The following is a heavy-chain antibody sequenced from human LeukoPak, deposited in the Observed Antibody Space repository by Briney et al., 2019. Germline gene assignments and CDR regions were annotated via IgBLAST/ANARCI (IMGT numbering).Heavy chain of an antibody. D-gene: IGHD3-22*01. J-gene: IGHJ3*02. CDR1: GFTFSSYA. CDR2: ISGSGGST. Sequence: PGGSLRLSCAASGFTFSSYAMSWVRQAPGKGLEWVSAISGSGGSTYYADSVKGRFTISRDNSKNTLYLQMNSLRAEDTAVYYCAKDSTYWSYDSSGYGWVGAFDIWGQGTMVTVSS. CDR3: AKDSTYWSYDSSGYGWVGAFDI. V-gene: IGHV3-23*01.